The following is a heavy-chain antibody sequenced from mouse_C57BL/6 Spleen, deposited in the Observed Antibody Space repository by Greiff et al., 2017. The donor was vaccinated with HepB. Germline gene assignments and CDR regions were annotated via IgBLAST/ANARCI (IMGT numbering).Heavy chain of an antibody. J-gene: IGHJ2*01. CDR3: ARGVYGSSHYFDY. V-gene: IGHV1-50*01. Sequence: QVQLKQPGAELVKPGASVKLSCKASGYTFTSYWMQWVKQRPGQGLEWIGEIDPSDSYTNYNQKFKGKATLTVDTSSSTAYMQLSSLTSEDSAVYYCARGVYGSSHYFDYWGQGTTLTVSS. CDR1: GYTFTSYW. CDR2: IDPSDSYT. D-gene: IGHD1-1*01.